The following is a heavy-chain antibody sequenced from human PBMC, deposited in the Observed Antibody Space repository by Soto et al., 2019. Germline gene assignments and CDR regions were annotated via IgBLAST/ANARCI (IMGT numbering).Heavy chain of an antibody. Sequence: QLQLQESGSGLVKPSQTLSPTCAVSGDSISSGGSSWSWIRQPPGKGLEWIGYIYHSGSTYYNPALDTRVTISVDRSKNQFSLKLSSVTAADTAVYYCARVPDYWGQGTLVTVSS. CDR2: IYHSGST. CDR3: ARVPDY. CDR1: GDSISSGGSS. V-gene: IGHV4-30-2*01. J-gene: IGHJ4*02.